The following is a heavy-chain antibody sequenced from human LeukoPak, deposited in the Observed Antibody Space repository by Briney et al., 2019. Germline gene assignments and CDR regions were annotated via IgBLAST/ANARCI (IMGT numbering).Heavy chain of an antibody. CDR2: INHLGST. CDR3: ARGGYNIDWMKDAPEN. CDR1: GGSFSGYY. V-gene: IGHV4-34*01. D-gene: IGHD3-9*01. Sequence: PSETLSLTCGVYGGSFSGYYYNWIRQSPGKGLEWIAEINHLGSTNYNPSLKSRVAISIDTSKSQFSLRLSSVTAADTAVYYCARGGYNIDWMKDAPENWGQGTLVTVSS. J-gene: IGHJ4*02.